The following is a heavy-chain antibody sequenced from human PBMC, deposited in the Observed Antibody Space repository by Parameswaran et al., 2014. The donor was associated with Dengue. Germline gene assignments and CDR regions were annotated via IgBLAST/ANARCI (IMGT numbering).Heavy chain of an antibody. V-gene: IGHV1-69*01. J-gene: IGHJ6*02. CDR3: ARGGVIVPAPFYGMDV. CDR2: IIPILGTA. D-gene: IGHD2-2*01. Sequence: SWVRQAPGQGLEFMGGIIPILGTADYAPKFQDRVTITADDSTITAYMEMSSLRSEDTAVYYCARGGVIVPAPFYGMDVWGQGTTVTVSS.